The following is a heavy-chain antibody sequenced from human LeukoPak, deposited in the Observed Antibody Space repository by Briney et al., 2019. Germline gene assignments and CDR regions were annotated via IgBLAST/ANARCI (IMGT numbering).Heavy chain of an antibody. D-gene: IGHD4-17*01. Sequence: SETLSLTCADYGGSFSGYYWSWIRQPPGKGLEWIGEINHSGSTNYNPSLKSRVTISVDTSKNQFSLKLSSVTAADTAVYYCARMSPGTYGDYDSWGQGTLVTVSS. V-gene: IGHV4-34*01. J-gene: IGHJ5*01. CDR2: INHSGST. CDR3: ARMSPGTYGDYDS. CDR1: GGSFSGYY.